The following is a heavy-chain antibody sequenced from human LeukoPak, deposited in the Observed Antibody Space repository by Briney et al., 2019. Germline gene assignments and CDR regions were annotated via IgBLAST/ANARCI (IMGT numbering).Heavy chain of an antibody. CDR1: GFTFSGYW. CDR3: ARDRGFGQADV. J-gene: IGHJ6*04. Sequence: GGSLRLSCAASGFTFSGYWLSWLRQAPGKGLEWVANIKQDGGEKYYVDSVKGRFTISRDNAKNSLYLQMNSLRAEDTAVYYCARDRGFGQADVWGKGTTVTVSS. D-gene: IGHD3-10*01. CDR2: IKQDGGEK. V-gene: IGHV3-7*01.